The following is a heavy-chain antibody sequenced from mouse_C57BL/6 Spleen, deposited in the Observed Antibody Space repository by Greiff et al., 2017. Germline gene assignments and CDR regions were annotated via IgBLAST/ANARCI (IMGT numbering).Heavy chain of an antibody. V-gene: IGHV2-2*01. D-gene: IGHD2-4*01. CDR3: ARDDDYADWYFDV. Sequence: QVQLQQSGPGLVQPSQSLSITCTVSGFSLTSYGVHWVRQSPGKGLEWLGVIWSGGSTDDNAAFISRLSISKDNSKSQVFFKMNSLQADDTAIYYCARDDDYADWYFDVWGTGTTVTVSS. CDR1: GFSLTSYG. CDR2: IWSGGST. J-gene: IGHJ1*03.